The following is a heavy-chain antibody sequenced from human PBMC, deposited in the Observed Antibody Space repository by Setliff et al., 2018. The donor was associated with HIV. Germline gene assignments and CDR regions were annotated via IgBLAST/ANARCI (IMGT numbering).Heavy chain of an antibody. D-gene: IGHD4-17*01. V-gene: IGHV4-59*11. Sequence: SETLSLTCTVSGGSIRSHYWSWIREPPGKGLEWIGYIYYSGSTNYNPSLKSRVTISIDTSKNQFSLKVSSVTAADTAVYYCARDRYGDYAYFDYWGQGTLVTVSS. CDR3: ARDRYGDYAYFDY. J-gene: IGHJ4*02. CDR1: GGSIRSHY. CDR2: IYYSGST.